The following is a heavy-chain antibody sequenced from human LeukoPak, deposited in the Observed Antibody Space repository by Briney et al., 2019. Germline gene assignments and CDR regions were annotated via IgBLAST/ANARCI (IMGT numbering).Heavy chain of an antibody. J-gene: IGHJ4*02. CDR3: ARDVKDYDFWSGYSYSFDY. Sequence: GGSLRLSCIASGFTFRNYGMAWVRQAPGKGLEWVSTIGNAGVNTHYADSVKGRFTISRDNAKNSLYLQMNSLRAEDTAVYYCARDVKDYDFWSGYSYSFDYWGQGTLVTVSS. CDR1: GFTFRNYG. V-gene: IGHV3-21*01. D-gene: IGHD3-3*01. CDR2: IGNAGVNT.